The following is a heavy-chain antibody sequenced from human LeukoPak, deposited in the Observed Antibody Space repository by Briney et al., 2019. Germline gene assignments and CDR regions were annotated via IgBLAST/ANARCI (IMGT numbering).Heavy chain of an antibody. J-gene: IGHJ4*02. CDR2: IHYDGNT. CDR1: GGSISSSTYS. V-gene: IGHV4-39*01. Sequence: PSETLSLTCTVSGGSISSSTYSWTWIRQPPGKGLEWIGSIHYDGNTYYKPSLKSRVTISVDTSKIQFSLRLSSATAADMATYYCARHSLNNYGSYYWGQGTLVTVPS. CDR3: ARHSLNNYGSYY. D-gene: IGHD5-24*01.